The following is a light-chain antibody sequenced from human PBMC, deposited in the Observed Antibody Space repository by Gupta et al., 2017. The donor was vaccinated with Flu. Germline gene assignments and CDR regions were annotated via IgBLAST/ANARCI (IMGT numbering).Light chain of an antibody. V-gene: IGLV4-60*03. CDR2: LEGSGSY. CDR3: ETWDSNTHRV. J-gene: IGLJ3*02. Sequence: QPVLTQSSSASASLASSVKLTCTLSSGHSSYIIAWHQQQPGKAPRYLMKLEGSGSYNKGSGVPDRFSGSSSGADRYLTISNLQSEDEADYYCETWDSNTHRVFGGGTKLTVL. CDR1: SGHSSYI.